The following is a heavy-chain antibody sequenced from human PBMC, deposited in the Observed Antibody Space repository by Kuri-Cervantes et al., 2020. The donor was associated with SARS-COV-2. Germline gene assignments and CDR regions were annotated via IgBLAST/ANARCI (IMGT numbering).Heavy chain of an antibody. CDR1: GYTFTGYY. D-gene: IGHD3-3*01. CDR2: INPNSGGT. Sequence: ASVKVSCKASGYTFTGYYMHWVRQAPGQGLEWMGWINPNSGGTNYAQKFQGRVTMTRDTSISTAYMELSRLRSEDTAVYYCATSSVVGVLSYWFDPWGQGTLVTVSS. V-gene: IGHV1-2*02. J-gene: IGHJ5*02. CDR3: ATSSVVGVLSYWFDP.